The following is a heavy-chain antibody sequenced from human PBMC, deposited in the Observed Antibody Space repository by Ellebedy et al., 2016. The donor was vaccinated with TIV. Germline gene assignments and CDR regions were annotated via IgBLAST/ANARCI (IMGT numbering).Heavy chain of an antibody. CDR3: ARDEVGYCSGGSCYYFWSHYYYGMNV. CDR1: GFTFSSYG. Sequence: GESLKISCAASGFTFSSYGMHWVRQAPGKGLEWVAVIWYDGSNKYYADSVKGRFTISRDNSKNTLYLQMNSLRAEDTAVYYCARDEVGYCSGGSCYYFWSHYYYGMNVWGQGTTVTVSS. V-gene: IGHV3-33*01. CDR2: IWYDGSNK. D-gene: IGHD2-15*01. J-gene: IGHJ6*02.